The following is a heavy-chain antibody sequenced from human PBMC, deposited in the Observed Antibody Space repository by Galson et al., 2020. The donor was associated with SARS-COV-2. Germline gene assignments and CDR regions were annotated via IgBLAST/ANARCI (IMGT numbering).Heavy chain of an antibody. CDR2: IKQDGSEK. J-gene: IGHJ6*02. CDR3: AREALTIFGVDYYYYGMDV. CDR1: GFTFSSYW. D-gene: IGHD3-3*01. V-gene: IGHV3-7*01. Sequence: TGGSLRLSCAASGFTFSSYWMSWVRQAPGKGLEWVANIKQDGSEKYYVDSVKGRFTISRDNAKNSLYLQMNSLRAEDTAVYYCAREALTIFGVDYYYYGMDVWGQGTTVTVSS.